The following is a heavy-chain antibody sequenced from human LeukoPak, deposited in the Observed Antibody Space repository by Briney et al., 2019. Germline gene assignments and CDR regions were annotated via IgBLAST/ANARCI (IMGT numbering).Heavy chain of an antibody. CDR2: IYSGGST. Sequence: PGGSLRLSCAASGFTVSSNYMSWVRQAPGKGLEWVSVIYSGGSTYYADSVKGRFTISRDNSKNTLYLQMNSLRAEDTAVYYCASLHWLYGVDVWGQGTTVTVSS. D-gene: IGHD3-22*01. CDR1: GFTVSSNY. CDR3: ASLHWLYGVDV. J-gene: IGHJ6*02. V-gene: IGHV3-53*01.